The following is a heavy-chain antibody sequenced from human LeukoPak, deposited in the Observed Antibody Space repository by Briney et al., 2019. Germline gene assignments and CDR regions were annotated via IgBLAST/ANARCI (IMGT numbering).Heavy chain of an antibody. CDR1: GYTFTSYD. D-gene: IGHD2-2*01. Sequence: ASVKVSCKASGYTFTSYDINWVRQATGQGLEWMGWMNPNSGNTGYAQKFRGRVTMTRNTSISTAYMELSSLRSEDTAVYYCARVEYQLLPSRNYFDYWGQGTLVTVSS. V-gene: IGHV1-8*01. J-gene: IGHJ4*02. CDR3: ARVEYQLLPSRNYFDY. CDR2: MNPNSGNT.